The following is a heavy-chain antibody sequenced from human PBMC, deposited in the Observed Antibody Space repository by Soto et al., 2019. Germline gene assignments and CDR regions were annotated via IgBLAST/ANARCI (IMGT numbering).Heavy chain of an antibody. J-gene: IGHJ4*02. Sequence: QVQLVQSGAEVKKPGASVKVSCKASGYTFTNFGISWVRQAPGQGLEWMGWISAYNGNTNYAQKFQGRVTMTTDTAPSTAYMEVRSLRFDDTAVYYCAIGGTPIDYWGQGTLVTFSS. CDR3: AIGGTPIDY. V-gene: IGHV1-18*01. CDR2: ISAYNGNT. D-gene: IGHD3-16*01. CDR1: GYTFTNFG.